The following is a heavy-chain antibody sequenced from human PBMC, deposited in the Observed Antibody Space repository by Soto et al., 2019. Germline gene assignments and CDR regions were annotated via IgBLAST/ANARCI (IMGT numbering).Heavy chain of an antibody. CDR3: ARDPSDLAVACTRFDY. V-gene: IGHV3-33*01. Sequence: QVQLVESGGGVVQPGRSLRLSCAASGFTFSSYGMHWVRQAPGKGLEWVAVIWYDGSNKYYADSVKGRFTISRDNSKNTLYLQMNSLRAEDTAVYYCARDPSDLAVACTRFDYWGQGTLVTVSS. CDR2: IWYDGSNK. J-gene: IGHJ4*02. CDR1: GFTFSSYG. D-gene: IGHD6-19*01.